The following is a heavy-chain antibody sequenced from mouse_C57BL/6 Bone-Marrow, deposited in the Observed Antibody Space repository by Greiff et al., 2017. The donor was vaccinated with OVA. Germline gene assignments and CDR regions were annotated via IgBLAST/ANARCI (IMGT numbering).Heavy chain of an antibody. CDR2: IYPGGGYT. D-gene: IGHD2-3*01. J-gene: IGHJ2*01. V-gene: IGHV1-63*01. Sequence: LVESGAELVRPGTSVKMSCKASGYTFTNYWIGWAKQRPGHGLEWIGDIYPGGGYTNYNEKFKGKATLTADKSSSTAYMQFSSLTSEDSAIYYCARYIYDGYSFDYWGQGTTLTVSS. CDR3: ARYIYDGYSFDY. CDR1: GYTFTNYW.